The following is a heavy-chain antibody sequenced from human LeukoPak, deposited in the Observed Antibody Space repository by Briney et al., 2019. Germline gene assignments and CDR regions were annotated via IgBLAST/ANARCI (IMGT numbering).Heavy chain of an antibody. CDR1: GFTFSSYA. V-gene: IGHV3-23*01. CDR3: AKGAREAFYDFWSGSSHFDY. D-gene: IGHD3-3*01. CDR2: ISGSGGST. Sequence: GGSLRLSCAASGFTFSSYAMTWVRQAPGKGLEWVSAISGSGGSTYYADSVKGRFSISRDNSKNTLYLQMNSLRAEDTALYYCAKGAREAFYDFWSGSSHFDYWGQGTLVTVSS. J-gene: IGHJ4*02.